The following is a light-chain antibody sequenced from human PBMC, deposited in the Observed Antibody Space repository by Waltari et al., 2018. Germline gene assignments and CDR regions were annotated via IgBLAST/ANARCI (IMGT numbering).Light chain of an antibody. V-gene: IGKV3-11*01. CDR1: QSVSSY. Sequence: EIVLTQSPATLSLSPGERATLSXRASQSVSSYLAWYQQKPGQAPRLLIYDASNRATGIPARFSGSGSGTDFTLTISSLEPEDFAVYYCXQRSNWPPPFTFGPGTKVDIK. CDR2: DAS. J-gene: IGKJ3*01. CDR3: XQRSNWPPPFT.